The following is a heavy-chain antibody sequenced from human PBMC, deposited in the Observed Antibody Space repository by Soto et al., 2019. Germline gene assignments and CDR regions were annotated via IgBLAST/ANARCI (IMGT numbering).Heavy chain of an antibody. CDR1: GFTFSSYA. CDR3: AKLTVTGNYYYYGMDV. V-gene: IGHV3-23*01. CDR2: ISGSCGST. J-gene: IGHJ6*02. D-gene: IGHD4-17*01. Sequence: PGGSLRLSCAASGFTFSSYAMSWVRQAPGKGLEWVSAISGSCGSTYYADSVKGRFTISRDNSKNTLYLQMNSLRAEDTAVYYCAKLTVTGNYYYYGMDVWGQGTTVTVSS.